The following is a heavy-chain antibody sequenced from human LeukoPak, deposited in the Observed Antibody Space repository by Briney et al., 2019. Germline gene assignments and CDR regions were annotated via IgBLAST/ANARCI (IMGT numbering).Heavy chain of an antibody. CDR3: ARVIQLWFTFSYYYYMDV. J-gene: IGHJ6*03. D-gene: IGHD5-18*01. Sequence: SETLSLTCTVSGGSISSSSYYWGWIRQPPGKGLEWIGSIYYSGSTYYNPSLKSRVTISVDTSKNQFSLKLSSVTAADTAVYYCARVIQLWFTFSYYYYMDVWGKGTTVTVSS. CDR1: GGSISSSSYY. V-gene: IGHV4-39*07. CDR2: IYYSGST.